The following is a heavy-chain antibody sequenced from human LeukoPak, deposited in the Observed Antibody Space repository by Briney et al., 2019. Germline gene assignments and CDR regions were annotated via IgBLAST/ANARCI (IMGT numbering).Heavy chain of an antibody. CDR2: IIPIFGTA. D-gene: IGHD4-11*01. CDR1: GGTFSSYA. V-gene: IGHV1-69*05. CDR3: ARDHRATVTTHHWFDP. J-gene: IGHJ5*02. Sequence: SVKVSCKASGGTFSSYAISWVRQAPGQGLEWMGGIIPIFGTANYAQKFQGRVTITTDVSTSTAYMELSSLRSEDTAVYYCARDHRATVTTHHWFDPWGQGTLVTVSS.